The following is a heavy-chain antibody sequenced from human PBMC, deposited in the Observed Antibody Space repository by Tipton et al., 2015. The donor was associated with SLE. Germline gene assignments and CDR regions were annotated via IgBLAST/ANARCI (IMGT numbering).Heavy chain of an antibody. D-gene: IGHD3-10*01. CDR3: ARRGVYGSAMWDWFDP. CDR2: IYYNGTT. J-gene: IGHJ5*02. CDR1: GGSISSSDHY. Sequence: LRLSCTVSGGSISSSDHYWGWIRQPPGKEFEWIGSIYYNGTTYYNPALKSRVTTSMATSRNQFSLKLSSVTAADTAVYFCARRGVYGSAMWDWFDPWGQGTLVTVSS. V-gene: IGHV4-39*07.